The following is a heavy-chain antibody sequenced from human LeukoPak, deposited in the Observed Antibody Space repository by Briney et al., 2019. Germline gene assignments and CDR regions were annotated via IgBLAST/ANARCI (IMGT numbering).Heavy chain of an antibody. CDR3: TTDLLLWFGELLASPDY. CDR2: IKSKTDGGTT. J-gene: IGHJ4*02. D-gene: IGHD3-10*01. V-gene: IGHV3-15*01. CDR1: GFTFSNAW. Sequence: PGGSLRLSCAASGFTFSNAWMSWARQAPGKGLEWVGRIKSKTDGGTTDYAAPVKGRFTISRDDSKNTLYLQMNSLKTEDTAVYYCTTDLLLWFGELLASPDYWGQGTLVTVSS.